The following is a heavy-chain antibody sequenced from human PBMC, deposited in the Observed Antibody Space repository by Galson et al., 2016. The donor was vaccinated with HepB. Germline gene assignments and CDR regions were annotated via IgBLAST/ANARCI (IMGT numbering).Heavy chain of an antibody. CDR2: ITSSSSSI. J-gene: IGHJ4*02. CDR3: ASPRGRLVMPPDY. CDR1: GFTFSSYT. V-gene: IGHV3-21*01. Sequence: SLRLSCADSGFTFSSYTMNWVRQAPGKGLEWISSITSSSSSIYYADSVKGRFTVSRDNAKNSLFLQMNPLSAEDTSVYYCASPRGRLVMPPDYWGQGTLVTVSS. D-gene: IGHD6-6*01.